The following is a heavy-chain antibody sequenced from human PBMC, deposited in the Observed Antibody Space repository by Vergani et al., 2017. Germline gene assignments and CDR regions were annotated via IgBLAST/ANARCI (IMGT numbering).Heavy chain of an antibody. Sequence: QVQLVESGGGVVQPGGSMRLSCSASGLTLSSYGVHWVRQAPGRGLESVTFTRPHEVGAFYSASVWGRFTVSRDNSKNTLYLEMNRLNVDDTAIYFCGKTQGTVVGTWWFDPWGQGTPVTVSS. D-gene: IGHD1-7*01. J-gene: IGHJ5*02. CDR1: GLTLSSYG. CDR3: GKTQGTVVGTWWFDP. V-gene: IGHV3-30*02. CDR2: TRPHEVGA.